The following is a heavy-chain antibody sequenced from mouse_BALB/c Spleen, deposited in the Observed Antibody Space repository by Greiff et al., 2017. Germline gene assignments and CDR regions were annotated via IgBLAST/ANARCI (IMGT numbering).Heavy chain of an antibody. CDR1: GFSLTSYG. J-gene: IGHJ3*01. V-gene: IGHV2-9*02. Sequence: VQLQQSGPGLVAPSQSLSITCTVSGFSLTSYGVHWVRQPPGKGLEWLGVIWAGGSTNYNSALMSRLSISKDNPKSQVFLKMNSLQTDDTAMYYCASYDYDPAWFAYWGQGTLVTVSA. CDR3: ASYDYDPAWFAY. CDR2: IWAGGST. D-gene: IGHD2-4*01.